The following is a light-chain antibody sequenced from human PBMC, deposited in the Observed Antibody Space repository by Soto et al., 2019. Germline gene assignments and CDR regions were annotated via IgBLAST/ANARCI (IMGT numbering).Light chain of an antibody. J-gene: IGKJ4*01. V-gene: IGKV3-15*01. CDR1: QSVSSSY. Sequence: EIVLTQSPGTLSLSPGERATLSCRASQSVSSSYLAWYQQKPGQAPRLLIYGASTRATDIPPRFSGSGSATEFTLTISSLQSEDFAVYYCQQYSQWPLTFGGGTKVDNK. CDR3: QQYSQWPLT. CDR2: GAS.